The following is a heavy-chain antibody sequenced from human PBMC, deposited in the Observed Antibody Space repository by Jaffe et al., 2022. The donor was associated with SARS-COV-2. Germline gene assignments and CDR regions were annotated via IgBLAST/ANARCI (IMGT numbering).Heavy chain of an antibody. CDR1: GYSFTSYW. D-gene: IGHD6-6*01. V-gene: IGHV5-10-1*03. CDR2: IDPSDSYT. J-gene: IGHJ4*02. Sequence: EVQLVQSGAEVKKPGESLRISCKGSGYSFTSYWISWVRQMPGKGLEWMGRIDPSDSYTNYSPSFQGHVTISADKSISTAYLQWSSLKASDTAMYYCARRSGAESYSSFDFDYWGQGTLVTVSS. CDR3: ARRSGAESYSSFDFDY.